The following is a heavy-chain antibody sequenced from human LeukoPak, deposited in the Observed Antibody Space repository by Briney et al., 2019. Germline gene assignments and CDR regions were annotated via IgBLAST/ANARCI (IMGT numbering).Heavy chain of an antibody. Sequence: PGGSLRLSCAASGFTFSSYSMNWVRQAPGKGLEWVSSISSSSSYIYYADSVKGRFTISRANAKNSLYLQMNSPRAEDTAVYYCASSPGSGYDLGFDYWGQGTLVTVSS. J-gene: IGHJ4*02. CDR2: ISSSSSYI. CDR1: GFTFSSYS. V-gene: IGHV3-21*01. CDR3: ASSPGSGYDLGFDY. D-gene: IGHD5-12*01.